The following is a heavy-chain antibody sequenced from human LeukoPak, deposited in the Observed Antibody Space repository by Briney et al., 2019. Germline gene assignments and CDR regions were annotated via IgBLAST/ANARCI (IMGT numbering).Heavy chain of an antibody. J-gene: IGHJ4*02. CDR3: ARELPPVATYYLDF. CDR1: GFTFRSFG. D-gene: IGHD2-15*01. V-gene: IGHV3-33*01. CDR2: IWYDGTEK. Sequence: AGTLRLSCAASGFTFRSFGMHWVRQAPGKGLEWVALIWYDGTEKYYVDSVKGRFTVSRDNSKTTVYLQMNSLRAEDTAVYYCARELPPVATYYLDFWGQGSLVTVSS.